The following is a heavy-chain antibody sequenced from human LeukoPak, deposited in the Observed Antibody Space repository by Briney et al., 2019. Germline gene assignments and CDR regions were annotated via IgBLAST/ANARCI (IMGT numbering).Heavy chain of an antibody. Sequence: GGSLRLSCAASGFTSSSYSMNWVRQAPGKGLEWVSSISGSAWTIYDTDSVKGRFTTSRDNAKNSLYLQMNSLRPEDTAVYFCTRDIRLTTDRDAFDIWGQGTMVTVSS. CDR3: TRDIRLTTDRDAFDI. V-gene: IGHV3-21*01. CDR1: GFTSSSYS. CDR2: ISGSAWTI. J-gene: IGHJ3*02. D-gene: IGHD1-14*01.